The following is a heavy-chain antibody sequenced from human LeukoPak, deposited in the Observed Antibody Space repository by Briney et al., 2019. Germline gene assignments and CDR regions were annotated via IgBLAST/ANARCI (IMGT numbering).Heavy chain of an antibody. Sequence: PGGSLRLSCAAPGFTFSSYSMNWVRQAPGKGLEWVSYISSSSSTICYADSVKGRFTISRDNAKSSLYLQMNSLRAEDTAVYYCARLYDSSGLYYYGMDVWGQGTTVTVSS. D-gene: IGHD3-22*01. V-gene: IGHV3-48*04. CDR3: ARLYDSSGLYYYGMDV. CDR1: GFTFSSYS. J-gene: IGHJ6*02. CDR2: ISSSSSTI.